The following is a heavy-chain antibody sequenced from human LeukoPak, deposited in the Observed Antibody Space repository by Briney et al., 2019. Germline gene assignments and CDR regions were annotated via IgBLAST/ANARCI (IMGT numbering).Heavy chain of an antibody. J-gene: IGHJ4*02. Sequence: GGSLRLSCAASGFTFSSYSMNWVRQAPGKGLEWVSSISSSSSYIYYADSVKGRFTISRDNAKNSLYLQMNSLRAEDTAVYYCASSRAPYGGYDFDYWGQGTLVTVS. D-gene: IGHD5-12*01. V-gene: IGHV3-21*01. CDR1: GFTFSSYS. CDR3: ASSRAPYGGYDFDY. CDR2: ISSSSSYI.